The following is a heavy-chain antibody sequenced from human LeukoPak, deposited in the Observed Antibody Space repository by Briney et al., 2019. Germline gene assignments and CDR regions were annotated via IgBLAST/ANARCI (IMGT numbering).Heavy chain of an antibody. Sequence: SETLSLTCTVSGGSISSHYWSWLRQPPGKGLEWIGYIYYSGSTNYNPSLKRRVTISVDTSKNQFSLKLSSVTAADTAVYYCARVFPGFDPWGQGTLVTVSS. CDR1: GGSISSHY. CDR2: IYYSGST. J-gene: IGHJ5*02. CDR3: ARVFPGFDP. V-gene: IGHV4-59*11.